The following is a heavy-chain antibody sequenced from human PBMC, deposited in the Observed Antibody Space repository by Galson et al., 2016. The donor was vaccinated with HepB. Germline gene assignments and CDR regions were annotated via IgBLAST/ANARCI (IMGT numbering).Heavy chain of an antibody. D-gene: IGHD1-1*01. CDR3: AKERLVRRYFDH. Sequence: SLRLSCAASGFVFSNFGLSWVRQAPGKGLEWVASISTSRTTYYSDSVQGRFTISTDNSNNTLYLQMNGLRAEDTAVYYCAKERLVRRYFDHWGQGTLLTVSS. V-gene: IGHV3-23*01. CDR2: ISTSRTT. CDR1: GFVFSNFG. J-gene: IGHJ4*02.